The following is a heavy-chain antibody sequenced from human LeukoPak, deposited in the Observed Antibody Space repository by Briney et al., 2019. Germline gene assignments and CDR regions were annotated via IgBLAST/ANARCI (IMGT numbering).Heavy chain of an antibody. CDR2: ISSSSSYI. Sequence: PSETLSLTCTVSGGSISSSSYYWGWIRQPPGKGLEWVSSISSSSSYIYYADSVKGRFTISRDNAKNSLYLQMNSLRAEDTAVYYCARGAGRSGWHDAFDIWGQGTMVTVSS. CDR3: ARGAGRSGWHDAFDI. J-gene: IGHJ3*02. CDR1: GGSISSSS. D-gene: IGHD6-19*01. V-gene: IGHV3-21*01.